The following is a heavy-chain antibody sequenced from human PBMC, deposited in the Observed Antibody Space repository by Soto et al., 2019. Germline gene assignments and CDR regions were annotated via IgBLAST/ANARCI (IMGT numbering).Heavy chain of an antibody. CDR3: ARDGGCYWGYYYGMYV. V-gene: IGHV1-3*01. J-gene: IGHJ6*02. Sequence: QVQLVQSGAEVKKPGASVKVSCKASGYTFTSYAMHWVRQAPGQRLEWMGWINAGNGNTKYSQKFQGRVTITRDTSASTAYMELSSLRSEDTAVYYCARDGGCYWGYYYGMYVWGQGTTVTVSS. CDR1: GYTFTSYA. D-gene: IGHD1-26*01. CDR2: INAGNGNT.